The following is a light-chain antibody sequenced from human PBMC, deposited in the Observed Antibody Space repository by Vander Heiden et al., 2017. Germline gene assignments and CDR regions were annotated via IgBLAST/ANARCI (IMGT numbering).Light chain of an antibody. CDR1: QSVNSRF. Sequence: IVFTQSPGTLSLSPGERATLSCRTSQSVNSRFLAWYQQRPGQAPRLLIHGASSRATGIPDRFSASGSGTDFTLTISRLEPEDFAVYYCQQYDTSPITFGQGTRLEIK. CDR2: GAS. CDR3: QQYDTSPIT. J-gene: IGKJ5*01. V-gene: IGKV3-20*01.